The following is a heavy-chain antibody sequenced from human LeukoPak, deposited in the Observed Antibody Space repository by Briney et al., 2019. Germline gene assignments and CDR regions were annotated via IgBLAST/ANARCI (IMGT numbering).Heavy chain of an antibody. Sequence: GGSLRLSCSASEFTFSSFAMHWVRQAPGKGLEWVSGISVSGGGTYYADSVKGRFTISRDNSKNTLYLQMNSLRAEDTAVYYCAPRRETYSFFDYWGQGTLVTVSS. CDR3: APRRETYSFFDY. CDR1: EFTFSSFA. D-gene: IGHD5-24*01. V-gene: IGHV3-23*01. CDR2: ISVSGGGT. J-gene: IGHJ4*02.